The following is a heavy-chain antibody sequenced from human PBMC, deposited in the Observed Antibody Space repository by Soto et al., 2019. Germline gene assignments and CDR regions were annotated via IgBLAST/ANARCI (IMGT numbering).Heavy chain of an antibody. D-gene: IGHD6-13*01. Sequence: ASVKVSCKASGYTFTGYYMHWVRQAPGQGLEWMGWINPNSGGTNYAQKFQGWITMTRDTSISTAYMELSRLRSDDTAVYYCARGGPYNSSSFAEYFQHWGQGTLVTVSS. V-gene: IGHV1-2*04. CDR2: INPNSGGT. CDR3: ARGGPYNSSSFAEYFQH. CDR1: GYTFTGYY. J-gene: IGHJ1*01.